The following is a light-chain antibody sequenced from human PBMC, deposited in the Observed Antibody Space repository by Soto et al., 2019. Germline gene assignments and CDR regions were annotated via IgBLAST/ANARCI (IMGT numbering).Light chain of an antibody. CDR2: AAS. V-gene: IGKV1-39*01. Sequence: DILMTQSPSSLSASVLERVTITCXAGQSISIYLNWYQQKPGKAPNVLIYAASSLQSGVPSRFSGSGSGTDFILTISSLQPEDSATYYCQQSFSTPLTFGGGTKVDIK. J-gene: IGKJ4*01. CDR3: QQSFSTPLT. CDR1: QSISIY.